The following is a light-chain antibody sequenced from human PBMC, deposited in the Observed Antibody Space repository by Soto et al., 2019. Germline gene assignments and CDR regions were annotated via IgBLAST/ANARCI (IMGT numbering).Light chain of an antibody. CDR2: EVY. Sequence: QSALTQPPSASGSPGQSGTLSCTGISSDVGGYNYVSWYQHHPGKAPKLIIYEVYKRPSGVPDRFSGSKSGNTAALTVSGLQAEDEADYYCSSYVGTNSYVFGTGTKVTVL. CDR3: SSYVGTNSYV. V-gene: IGLV2-8*01. CDR1: SSDVGGYNY. J-gene: IGLJ1*01.